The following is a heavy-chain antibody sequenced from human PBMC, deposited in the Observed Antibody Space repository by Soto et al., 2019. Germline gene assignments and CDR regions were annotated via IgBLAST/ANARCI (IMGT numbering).Heavy chain of an antibody. CDR1: GFTFSGSA. Sequence: EVQLVESGGGLVQPGGSLKLSCAASGFTFSGSAMHWVRQASGKGLEWVGRIRSKANSYATAYAASVKGRFTISRDDSKNTAYLQMNSLKTEDTAVYYCTSLGGYGDDYCGQGTLVTVSS. V-gene: IGHV3-73*02. D-gene: IGHD4-17*01. CDR2: IRSKANSYAT. J-gene: IGHJ4*02. CDR3: TSLGGYGDDY.